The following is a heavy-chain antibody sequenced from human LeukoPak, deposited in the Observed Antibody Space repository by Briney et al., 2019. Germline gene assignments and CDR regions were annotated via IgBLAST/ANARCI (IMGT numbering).Heavy chain of an antibody. V-gene: IGHV4-34*01. CDR2: TNHTGST. J-gene: IGHJ4*02. CDR3: ARGPVRLARPYDY. Sequence: SETLSLTCTVQGGSLSGAYWTWIRQPPGKGLEWIGETNHTGSTNYNPSFKSRVTMSADTPKNQFSLNLTSVTAADTALYYCARGPVRLARPYDYWGQGTLVTVSS. D-gene: IGHD3-9*01. CDR1: GGSLSGAY.